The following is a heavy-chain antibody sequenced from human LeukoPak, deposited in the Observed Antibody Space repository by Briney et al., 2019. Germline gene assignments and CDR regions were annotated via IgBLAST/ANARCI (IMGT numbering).Heavy chain of an antibody. CDR2: INHSGST. D-gene: IGHD4-11*01. Sequence: PSETLSLTCAVYGGSFSGYYWSWIRQPPGKGLEWIGEINHSGSTNYNPSLKSRVTTSVDTSKNQFSLKLSSVTAADTAVYYCARGVGNYAHWGQGTLVTVSS. CDR1: GGSFSGYY. J-gene: IGHJ4*02. CDR3: ARGVGNYAH. V-gene: IGHV4-34*01.